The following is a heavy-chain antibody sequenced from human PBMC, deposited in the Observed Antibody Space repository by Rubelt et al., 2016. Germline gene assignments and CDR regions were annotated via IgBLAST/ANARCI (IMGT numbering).Heavy chain of an antibody. CDR2: ISAYNGNT. J-gene: IGHJ4*02. D-gene: IGHD3-10*01. CDR1: GYTFTSYG. Sequence: QVQLVQSGAEVKKPGASVKVSCKASGYTFTSYGIGWVRHAPGPGLEGMGWISAYNGNTNYAQKLQGSVTMPTDTSTSQAYMELRSLRSDDAAVYYWARDPLPARGVIMQPTHWGQGTLVTVSS. V-gene: IGHV1-18*01. CDR3: ARDPLPARGVIMQPTH.